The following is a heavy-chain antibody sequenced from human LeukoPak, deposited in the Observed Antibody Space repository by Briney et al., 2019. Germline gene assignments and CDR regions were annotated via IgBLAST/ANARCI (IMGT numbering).Heavy chain of an antibody. CDR2: ISNSGGST. CDR3: ARDSYEVGATFDY. CDR1: GFTFSSYA. V-gene: IGHV3-23*01. D-gene: IGHD1-26*01. J-gene: IGHJ4*02. Sequence: GGSLRLSCAASGFTFSSYAMSWVRQAPGKGLEWVSVISNSGGSTYYADSVKGRFTVSRDNAKNTLFLQLSSLRVEDTAVYYCARDSYEVGATFDYWGQGTLVTVSS.